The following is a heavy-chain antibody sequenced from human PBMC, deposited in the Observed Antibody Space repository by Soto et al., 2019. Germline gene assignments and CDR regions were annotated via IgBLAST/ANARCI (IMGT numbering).Heavy chain of an antibody. CDR2: INPSGGST. Sequence: ASVKVSCKASGYTFTSYYMHWVRQAPGQGLEWMGIINPSGGSTSYAQKFQGRVTMTRDTSTSTVYMELSSLRPEDTAVYYCASSSRMDYAFDIWGQGTMVTVSS. V-gene: IGHV1-46*01. D-gene: IGHD6-6*01. CDR3: ASSSRMDYAFDI. J-gene: IGHJ3*02. CDR1: GYTFTSYY.